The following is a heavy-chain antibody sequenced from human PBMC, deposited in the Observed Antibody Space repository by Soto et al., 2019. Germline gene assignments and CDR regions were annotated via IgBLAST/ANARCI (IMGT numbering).Heavy chain of an antibody. J-gene: IGHJ4*02. CDR1: GGSFSGYY. D-gene: IGHD3-10*01. CDR3: ARAPYYYGSGSYYKD. Sequence: SETLSLTCAVYGGSFSGYYWSWIRQPPGKGLEWIGEINHSGSTNYNPSLKSRVTISVDTSKNQFSLKLSSVTAADTAVYYCARAPYYYGSGSYYKDWGQGTLVTVS. V-gene: IGHV4-34*01. CDR2: INHSGST.